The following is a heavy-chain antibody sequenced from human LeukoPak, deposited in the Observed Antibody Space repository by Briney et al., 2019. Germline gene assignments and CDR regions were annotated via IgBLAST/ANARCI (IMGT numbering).Heavy chain of an antibody. Sequence: GGSLRLSCAASGFTFSSYGMHWVRQAPGKGLEWVAVISYDGSNKYYADSVKGRFTISRDNSKNTLYLQMNSLRAEDTAVYYCATYRRWTKEPQYYFDYWGQGTLVTVSS. CDR2: ISYDGSNK. V-gene: IGHV3-30*03. D-gene: IGHD5-24*01. J-gene: IGHJ4*02. CDR3: ATYRRWTKEPQYYFDY. CDR1: GFTFSSYG.